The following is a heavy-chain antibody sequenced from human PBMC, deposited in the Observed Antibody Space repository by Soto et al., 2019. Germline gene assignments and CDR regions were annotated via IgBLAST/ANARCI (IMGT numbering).Heavy chain of an antibody. J-gene: IGHJ4*02. CDR2: ISYFGNT. V-gene: IGHV4-59*08. CDR3: ARHGSTVDTEGAFDY. CDR1: GDSISPFS. D-gene: IGHD5-18*01. Sequence: PSESLSLTCTVSGDSISPFSWSWVRQPPGKGLQWIGYISYFGNTNYNPSLKSRVTISLDTSKNQFSLQLNSVTAADTAMYFCARHGSTVDTEGAFDYWVQGTLVT.